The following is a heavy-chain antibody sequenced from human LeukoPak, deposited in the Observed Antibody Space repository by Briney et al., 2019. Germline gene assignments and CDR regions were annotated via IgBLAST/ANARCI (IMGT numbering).Heavy chain of an antibody. V-gene: IGHV4-39*01. CDR2: VYYSGST. D-gene: IGHD3-22*01. J-gene: IGHJ4*02. Sequence: PSETLSLTCNVSGGSISSATYYWGWIRQPPGKGLEWIGSVYYSGSTYYNPSLKSRVTISLDTSENQFSVKLSSVTAADTAIYYCTCGYYSRGDYWGQGTLVTVSS. CDR1: GGSISSATYY. CDR3: TCGYYSRGDY.